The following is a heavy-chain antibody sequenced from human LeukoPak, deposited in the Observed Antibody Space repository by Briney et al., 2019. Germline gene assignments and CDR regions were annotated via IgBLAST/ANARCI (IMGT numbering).Heavy chain of an antibody. CDR1: GFTFNYYA. CDR2: INGGGSS. Sequence: PGGSLRLSCAASGFTFNYYAMTWVRQAPGKGLEWVSVINGGGSSYYADSVKGRFTVSRDNSKNTLYLQMNSLRDEDTAVYYCAKGQGYNYGDSIDYWGQGTLVTVSS. V-gene: IGHV3-23*01. D-gene: IGHD5-18*01. CDR3: AKGQGYNYGDSIDY. J-gene: IGHJ4*02.